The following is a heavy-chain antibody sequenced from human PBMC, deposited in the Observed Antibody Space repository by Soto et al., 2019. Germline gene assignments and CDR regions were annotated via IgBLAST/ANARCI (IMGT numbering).Heavy chain of an antibody. CDR3: ARTGGMDV. V-gene: IGHV4-34*01. J-gene: IGHJ6*02. CDR1: GGSFSGYY. Sequence: QVQLQQWGAGLLKPSETLSLTCAVYGGSFSGYYWSWIRQPPGKGLEWIGEINHSGNTNYNPSLKSRVTILVDTSKNQVSLKLSSGTAADTAVYYCARTGGMDVWGQGTTVTVSS. CDR2: INHSGNT.